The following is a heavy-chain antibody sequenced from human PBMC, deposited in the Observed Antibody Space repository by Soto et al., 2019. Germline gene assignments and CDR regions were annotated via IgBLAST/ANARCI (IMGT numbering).Heavy chain of an antibody. V-gene: IGHV1-69*06. J-gene: IGHJ6*02. CDR3: ATAPYYYGSGSYPMDV. CDR1: GGTFSSYS. Sequence: GASVKVSCKASGGTFSSYSISWVLQAPGQGLEWMGGITPIFGTANYAQKFQGRVTITADKSTSTAYMELSSLRSEDTAVYYCATAPYYYGSGSYPMDVWGQGTTVTVSS. CDR2: ITPIFGTA. D-gene: IGHD3-10*01.